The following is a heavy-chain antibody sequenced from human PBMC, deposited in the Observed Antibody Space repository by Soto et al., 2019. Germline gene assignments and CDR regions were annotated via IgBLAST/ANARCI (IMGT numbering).Heavy chain of an antibody. CDR2: IYYSGST. Sequence: QVQLQESGPGLVKPSETLSLTCTVSGGSISSYYWSWIRQPPGKGLEWIGYIYYSGSTNYNPSLNSRVTISVDTSKNQFSLKLSSVTAADTAVYYCARGYGSGSYLTLDYWGQGTLVTVSS. V-gene: IGHV4-59*08. J-gene: IGHJ4*02. D-gene: IGHD3-10*01. CDR1: GGSISSYY. CDR3: ARGYGSGSYLTLDY.